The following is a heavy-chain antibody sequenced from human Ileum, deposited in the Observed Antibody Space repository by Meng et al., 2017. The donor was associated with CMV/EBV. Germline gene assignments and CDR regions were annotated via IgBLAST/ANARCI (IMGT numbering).Heavy chain of an antibody. J-gene: IGHJ4*02. CDR2: IYYTGAT. V-gene: IGHV4-30-4*08. D-gene: IGHD6-13*01. Sequence: QLQLSESGPRLVKHSETLSLTCPGSGRAIRSGDYSWTLIRQPPGKGLEWIGYIYYTGATYYRPSLESRIVISSDTSKNHFSLTLTSVTAADTAVYFCARAKQAAENFDSWGQGTLVTVSS. CDR1: GRAIRSGDYS. CDR3: ARAKQAAENFDS.